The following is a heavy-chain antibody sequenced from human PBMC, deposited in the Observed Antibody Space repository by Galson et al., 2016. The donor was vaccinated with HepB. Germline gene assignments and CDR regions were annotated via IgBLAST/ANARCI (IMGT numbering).Heavy chain of an antibody. CDR3: ARETHLGTSPGYYGMEV. CDR2: IWYDGSNK. Sequence: SLRLSCAASEFTLSGYGMHWVRQAPGKGLEWVAVIWYDGSNKHYADSVKGRFTISRDNSKNTLYLHMISLRVEDAALYYCARETHLGTSPGYYGMEVGGRGTTVTVSS. CDR1: EFTLSGYG. J-gene: IGHJ6*02. V-gene: IGHV3-33*01. D-gene: IGHD1-1*01.